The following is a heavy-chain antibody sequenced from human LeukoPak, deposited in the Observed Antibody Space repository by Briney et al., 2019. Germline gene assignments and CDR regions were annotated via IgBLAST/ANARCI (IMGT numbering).Heavy chain of an antibody. CDR3: ARDLTYDDDSSGYFGGDY. CDR1: GFTFLTYA. J-gene: IGHJ4*02. V-gene: IGHV3-30*04. CDR2: ISYDGRSK. D-gene: IGHD3-22*01. Sequence: GGSLRLSCAASGFTFLTYALHWVRQAPGKGLEWVAVISYDGRSKYYADSVKGRFTISRDIDENTLYLQMNSLRAEDTAVYYCARDLTYDDDSSGYFGGDYWGQGTLVTVSS.